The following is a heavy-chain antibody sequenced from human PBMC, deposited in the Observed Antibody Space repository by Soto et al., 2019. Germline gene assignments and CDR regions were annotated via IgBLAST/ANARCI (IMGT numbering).Heavy chain of an antibody. CDR2: IIPILGTA. V-gene: IGHV1-69*13. CDR1: GGTFSSYA. D-gene: IGHD2-2*01. CDR3: ARDLDIVVVPAASNTQNWFDP. Sequence: ASVKVSCKASGGTFSSYAISWVRQAPGQGLEWMGGIIPILGTANYAQKFQGRVTITADESTSTAYMELSSLRSEDTAVYYCARDLDIVVVPAASNTQNWFDPWGQGTLVTVSS. J-gene: IGHJ5*02.